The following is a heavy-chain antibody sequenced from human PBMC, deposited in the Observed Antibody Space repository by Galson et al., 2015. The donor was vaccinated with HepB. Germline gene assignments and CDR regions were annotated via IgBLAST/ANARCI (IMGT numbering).Heavy chain of an antibody. CDR3: ARHLGAFDI. V-gene: IGHV4-59*08. Sequence: SETLSLTCTVSGGSISGYYWSWIRQPPGKGLEWIGYIYYSGGTNYNPSLKSRVTISVDTSKNQFSLKLSSVTAADTAVYYCARHLGAFDIWGQGTMVTVSS. J-gene: IGHJ3*02. D-gene: IGHD3-16*01. CDR2: IYYSGGT. CDR1: GGSISGYY.